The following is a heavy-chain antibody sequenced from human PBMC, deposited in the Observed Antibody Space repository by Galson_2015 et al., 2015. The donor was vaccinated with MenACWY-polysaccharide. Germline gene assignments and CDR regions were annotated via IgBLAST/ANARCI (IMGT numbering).Heavy chain of an antibody. CDR1: GGSISSYY. CDR3: ATIRPGQGLLL. V-gene: IGHV4-59*01. Sequence: SETLSLTCTVSGGSISSYYWNWIRQPPGKGLEWIGYIYYSGSTDYNPSLKSRVTISLDTSKNQFSLKLSSVTAADTAMHYCATIRPGQGLLLWGQGTLVTVSS. J-gene: IGHJ4*02. CDR2: IYYSGST. D-gene: IGHD1-26*01.